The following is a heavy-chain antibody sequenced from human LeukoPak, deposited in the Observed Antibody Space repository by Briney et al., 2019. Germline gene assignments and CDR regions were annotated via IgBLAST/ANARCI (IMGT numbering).Heavy chain of an antibody. D-gene: IGHD3-16*01. CDR1: GGSISSYY. Sequence: PSETLSLTCTVSGGSISSYYWSWIRQPAGKGLEWIGYIYYSGSTNYNPSLKSRVTISVDTSKNQFSLKLSSVTAADTAVYYCARFMMSPLGVVYYGMDVWGQGTTVTVSS. CDR2: IYYSGST. V-gene: IGHV4-59*01. CDR3: ARFMMSPLGVVYYGMDV. J-gene: IGHJ6*02.